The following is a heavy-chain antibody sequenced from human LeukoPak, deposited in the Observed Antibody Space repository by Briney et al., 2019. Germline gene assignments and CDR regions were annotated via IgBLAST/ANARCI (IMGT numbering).Heavy chain of an antibody. CDR1: GFTFSYYA. V-gene: IGHV3-30*04. CDR3: AKTMEGYYYGSGSYYRIIDY. D-gene: IGHD3-10*01. Sequence: PGGSLRLSCAASGFTFSYYAMYWVRQAPGEGLEWVAVISYDGSNKYYADSVKGRFTISRDNSKNTLYLQMSSLRPEDTAVYYCAKTMEGYYYGSGSYYRIIDYWGQGTLVTVSS. CDR2: ISYDGSNK. J-gene: IGHJ4*02.